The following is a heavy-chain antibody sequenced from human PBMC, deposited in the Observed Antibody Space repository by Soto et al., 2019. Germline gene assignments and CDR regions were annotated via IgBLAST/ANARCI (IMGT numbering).Heavy chain of an antibody. CDR3: AREETAWPLAYGLDV. Sequence: PGGSLRLSCAASGFTFNSFTMHWVRQAPGKGLEWVSSFGTRGDTYYADTVKGRFTIPRDNAKNSVSLQMNSLRAEDTAVYFCAREETAWPLAYGLDVWGQGTTVTVSS. V-gene: IGHV3-21*01. D-gene: IGHD2-21*02. CDR2: FGTRGDT. CDR1: GFTFNSFT. J-gene: IGHJ6*02.